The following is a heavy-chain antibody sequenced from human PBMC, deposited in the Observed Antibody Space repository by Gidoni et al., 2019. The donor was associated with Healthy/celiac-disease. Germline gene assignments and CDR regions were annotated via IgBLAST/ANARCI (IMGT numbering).Heavy chain of an antibody. CDR3: ARDSYYDSSGAGY. CDR2: IYTSGST. V-gene: IGHV4-61*02. D-gene: IGHD3-22*01. Sequence: QVQLQESGPGLVKPSQTLSLTCTVSGGSISSGSYYWSCIRQPAGKGLEWIGRIYTSGSTNYNPSLKSRVTMSVDTSKNQFSLKLSSVTAADTAVYYCARDSYYDSSGAGYWGQGTLVTVSS. J-gene: IGHJ4*02. CDR1: GGSISSGSYY.